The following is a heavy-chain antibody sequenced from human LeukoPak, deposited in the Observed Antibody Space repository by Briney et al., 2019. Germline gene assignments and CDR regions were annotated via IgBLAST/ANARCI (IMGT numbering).Heavy chain of an antibody. J-gene: IGHJ5*02. CDR1: GYSIGSGYY. CDR3: ARLYYDIWSSYYTDNKLDP. CDR2: IHHSGST. D-gene: IGHD3-3*01. Sequence: PSETLSLTCGVSGYSIGSGYYWGWIRQPPGKGLEWIGAIHHSGSTYYNPSLKSRVILSVDTPKNQFSLKLTSVTAAYTAVYYSARLYYDIWSSYYTDNKLDPWGQGTLVTVSS. V-gene: IGHV4-38-2*01.